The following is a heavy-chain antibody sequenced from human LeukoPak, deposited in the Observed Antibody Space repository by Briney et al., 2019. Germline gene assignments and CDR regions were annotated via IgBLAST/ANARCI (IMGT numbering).Heavy chain of an antibody. V-gene: IGHV5-51*01. J-gene: IGHJ3*01. D-gene: IGHD4-23*01. CDR1: GSRFTSYW. CDR3: ARYLIYRGNSDAFDL. Sequence: GGSLKISCKGSGSRFTSYWIGWVRQMPGKGLELMGIIYPGDSDTRYSPSFQGQVTISADKSISTAYLQWSSLTASDTAMYYCARYLIYRGNSDAFDLWAQGTMVTVSS. CDR2: IYPGDSDT.